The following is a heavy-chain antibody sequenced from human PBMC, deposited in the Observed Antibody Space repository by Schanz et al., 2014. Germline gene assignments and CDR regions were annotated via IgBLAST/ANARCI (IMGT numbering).Heavy chain of an antibody. Sequence: DVQLLESGRGLVQPGGSLRLSCAASGFTFTNYAMSWVRQAPGKGLEWVSLISDSGDTAYYADSVKGRFTISRDNFKGALYLQMSSLRAEDTAVYYCAKSLESCPGGRCSRGYFDYWGQGTLVTVSS. CDR2: ISDSGDTA. CDR3: AKSLESCPGGRCSRGYFDY. J-gene: IGHJ4*02. V-gene: IGHV3-23*01. D-gene: IGHD2-8*02. CDR1: GFTFTNYA.